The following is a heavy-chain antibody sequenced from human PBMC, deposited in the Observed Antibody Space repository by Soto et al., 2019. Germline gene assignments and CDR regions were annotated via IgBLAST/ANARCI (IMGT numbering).Heavy chain of an antibody. D-gene: IGHD3-3*01. CDR3: ARDIGSKEWLPQGYFQH. CDR2: IIPILGIA. V-gene: IGHV1-69*04. J-gene: IGHJ1*01. Sequence: GASVKVSCKASGGTFSSYTISWVRQAPGQGLEWMGRIIPILGIANYAQKFQGRVTITADKSTSTAYMELSSLRSEDTAVYYCARDIGSKEWLPQGYFQHWGHGTLVTVSA. CDR1: GGTFSSYT.